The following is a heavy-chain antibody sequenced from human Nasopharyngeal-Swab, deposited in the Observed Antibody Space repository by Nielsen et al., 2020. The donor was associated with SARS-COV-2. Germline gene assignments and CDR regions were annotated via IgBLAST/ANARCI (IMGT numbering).Heavy chain of an antibody. J-gene: IGHJ4*02. CDR3: ARGSLPLYDILTGYYPPFDY. D-gene: IGHD3-9*01. Sequence: WIRQPPGKGLEWIGEINHSGSTNYNPSLKSRVTISVDTSKNQSSLKLSSVTAADTAVYYCARGSLPLYDILTGYYPPFDYWGQGTLVTVSS. V-gene: IGHV4-34*01. CDR2: INHSGST.